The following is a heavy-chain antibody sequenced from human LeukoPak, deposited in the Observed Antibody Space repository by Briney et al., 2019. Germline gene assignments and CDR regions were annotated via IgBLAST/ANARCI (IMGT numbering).Heavy chain of an antibody. J-gene: IGHJ6*03. CDR3: ARISAVAGHYYYCYMDV. CDR1: GFTFSSYE. CDR2: ISSSGSTI. V-gene: IGHV3-48*03. D-gene: IGHD6-19*01. Sequence: GGSLRLSCAASGFTFSSYEMNWVRQAPGKGLEWVSYISSSGSTIYYADSVKGRFTISRDNAKNSLYLQVNSLRAEDTAVYYCARISAVAGHYYYCYMDVWGKGTTVTISS.